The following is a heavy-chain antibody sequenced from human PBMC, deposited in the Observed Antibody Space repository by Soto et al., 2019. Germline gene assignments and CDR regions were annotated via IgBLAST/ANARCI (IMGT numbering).Heavy chain of an antibody. CDR1: GGSFSGYY. D-gene: IGHD3-9*01. CDR2: INHSGST. J-gene: IGHJ4*02. Sequence: PSETLSLTCAVYGGSFSGYYWSWIRQPPGKGLEWIGEINHSGSTNYNPSLKSRVTISVDTSKNQFSLKLSSVTAADTAVYYCARGPDEHYDILTGYYSGPHWSRWGQGTLVTVSS. CDR3: ARGPDEHYDILTGYYSGPHWSR. V-gene: IGHV4-34*01.